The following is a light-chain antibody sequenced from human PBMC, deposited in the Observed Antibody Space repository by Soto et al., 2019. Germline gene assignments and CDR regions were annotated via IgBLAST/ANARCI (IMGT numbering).Light chain of an antibody. V-gene: IGKV3-20*01. CDR2: GAS. CDR3: QQYGSSPPTWT. Sequence: EIVLTQSPGTLSLSPGERATLSCRASQSVSSGYLAWYQQKPGQAPRLLIYGASSRATGIPDRFSGSGSGTDFTLTISRLEPEGFAVYYCQQYGSSPPTWTFGQGTKVEVK. CDR1: QSVSSGY. J-gene: IGKJ1*01.